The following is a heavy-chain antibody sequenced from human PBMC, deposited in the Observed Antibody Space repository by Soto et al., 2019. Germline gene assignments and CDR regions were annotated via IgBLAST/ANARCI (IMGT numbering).Heavy chain of an antibody. CDR3: ASFYGNGSGYSYGYFYYYGMDV. CDR1: GFTFSTYG. CDR2: INWNGGST. Sequence: GSLRLSCAASGFTFSTYGMNWVRQAPGKGLEWVSGINWNGGSTGYADSLKGLFTISRDNAKNSLFLQLNSLRAEDTALYYCASFYGNGSGYSYGYFYYYGMDVWGQGTTVTVSS. J-gene: IGHJ6*02. D-gene: IGHD5-18*01. V-gene: IGHV3-20*04.